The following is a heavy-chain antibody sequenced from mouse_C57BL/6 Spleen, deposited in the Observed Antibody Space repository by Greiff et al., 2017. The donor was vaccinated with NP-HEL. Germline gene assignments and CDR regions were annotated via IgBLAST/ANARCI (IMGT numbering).Heavy chain of an antibody. V-gene: IGHV1-76*01. J-gene: IGHJ4*01. D-gene: IGHD2-1*01. CDR1: GYTFTDYY. CDR2: IYPGSGNT. CDR3: ARSGGNPLYYAMDY. Sequence: QVHVKQSGAELVRPGASVKLSCKASGYTFTDYYINWVKQRPGQGLEWIARIYPGSGNTYYNEKFKGKATLTAEKSSSTAYMQLSSLTSEDSAVYFCARSGGNPLYYAMDYWGQGTSVTVSS.